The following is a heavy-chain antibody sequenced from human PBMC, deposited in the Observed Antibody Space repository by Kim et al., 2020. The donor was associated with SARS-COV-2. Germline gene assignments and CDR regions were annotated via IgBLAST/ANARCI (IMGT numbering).Heavy chain of an antibody. V-gene: IGHV3-74*01. CDR2: INSDGSSI. CDR1: GFTFSSYW. D-gene: IGHD6-19*01. CDR3: ARSPGLYSSGWSKYYFDY. Sequence: GGSLRLSCAASGFTFSSYWMHWVRQAPGKGLVWVSRINSDGSSISYADSVNSRFTISRDNAKNTLYLQMNSLRAEDTAVYYCARSPGLYSSGWSKYYFDYWGQGTMVTVSS. J-gene: IGHJ4*02.